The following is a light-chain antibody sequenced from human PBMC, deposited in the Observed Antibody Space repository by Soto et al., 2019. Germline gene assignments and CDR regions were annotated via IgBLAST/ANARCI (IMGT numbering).Light chain of an antibody. J-gene: IGLJ7*01. CDR1: TSDVGSYNL. CDR2: EVY. CDR3: CSYAGSGTFYAV. Sequence: QAVVTQPASVSGSPGQSITISCTGTTSDVGSYNLVSWYQQHPGKPPKLMIYEVYKRPSGVSDRFSGSKSGNTASLTISGLQAEDEADYYCCSYAGSGTFYAVFGGGTQLTVL. V-gene: IGLV2-23*02.